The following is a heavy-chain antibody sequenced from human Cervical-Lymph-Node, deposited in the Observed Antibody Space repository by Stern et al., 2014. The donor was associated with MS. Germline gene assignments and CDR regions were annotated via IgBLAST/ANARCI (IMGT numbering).Heavy chain of an antibody. CDR3: ARSSPMALRYGMDV. CDR1: GFVFSGFG. Sequence: DQLVESGGGVVQPGRSLRLSCAASGFVFSGFGMHWVRQAPGKGLEWVGVISYDGTNKNYGESVKGRATISRDNSKNTLYLQVNSLRAEDTAVYYCARSSPMALRYGMDVWGRGTTVIVSS. J-gene: IGHJ6*02. D-gene: IGHD3-16*01. V-gene: IGHV3-33*01. CDR2: ISYDGTNK.